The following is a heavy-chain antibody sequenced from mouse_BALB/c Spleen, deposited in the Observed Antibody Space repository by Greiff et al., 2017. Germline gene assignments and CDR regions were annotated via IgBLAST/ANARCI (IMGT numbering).Heavy chain of an antibody. V-gene: IGHV3-8*02. J-gene: IGHJ3*01. Sequence: EVQLVESGPSLVKPSQTLSLTCSVTGDSITSGYWNWIRKFPGNKLEYMGYISYSGSTYYNPSLKSRISITRDTSKNQYYLQLNSVTTEDTATYYCARGEDYGYDGWFAYWGQGTLVTVSA. CDR2: ISYSGST. CDR3: ARGEDYGYDGWFAY. D-gene: IGHD2-2*01. CDR1: GDSITSGY.